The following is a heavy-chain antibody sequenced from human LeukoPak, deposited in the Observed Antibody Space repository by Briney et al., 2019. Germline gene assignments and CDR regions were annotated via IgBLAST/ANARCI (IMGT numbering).Heavy chain of an antibody. Sequence: PGRSLTLSCAASGFTLSNYAMHWVRQAPGKGLEWVTVISTDGKDKKYADPVKGRFAISRDNSKNTLDLQMNSLRAEDTAVYYCAKDQKWGPADYYFDSWGQGTLVTVSS. V-gene: IGHV3-30*18. J-gene: IGHJ4*02. D-gene: IGHD2-2*01. CDR3: AKDQKWGPADYYFDS. CDR1: GFTLSNYA. CDR2: ISTDGKDK.